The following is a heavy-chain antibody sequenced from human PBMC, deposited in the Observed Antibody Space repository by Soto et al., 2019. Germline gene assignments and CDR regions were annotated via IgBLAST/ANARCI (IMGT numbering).Heavy chain of an antibody. Sequence: EVQLVESGGGLVQPGGSLKLSCAASGFTFSGSAMHWVRQASGKGLEWVGRIRSKANSYATAYAASVKGRFTISRDDSKNTAYLQLDSQKTEDTAVYYCTRRGYSSGWYAIDYWGQGSLVTVSS. CDR1: GFTFSGSA. J-gene: IGHJ4*02. CDR2: IRSKANSYAT. D-gene: IGHD6-19*01. V-gene: IGHV3-73*02. CDR3: TRRGYSSGWYAIDY.